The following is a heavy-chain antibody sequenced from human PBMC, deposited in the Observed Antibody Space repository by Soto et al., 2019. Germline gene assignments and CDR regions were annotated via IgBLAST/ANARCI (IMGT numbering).Heavy chain of an antibody. CDR3: ARSGGLDRDFNY. CDR2: IIPMFDTP. J-gene: IGHJ4*02. D-gene: IGHD2-15*01. V-gene: IGHV1-69*13. CDR1: GGTFSSDS. Sequence: SVKVSCKASGGTFSSDSFSWVRQAPGQGLEWMGGIIPMFDTPIYAQKFQDRVTITADESTSTAYMQLSSLRSGDTAVYYCARSGGLDRDFNYWGQGSLVTAPQ.